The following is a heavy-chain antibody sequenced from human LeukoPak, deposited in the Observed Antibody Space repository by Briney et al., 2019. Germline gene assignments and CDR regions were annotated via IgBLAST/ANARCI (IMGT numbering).Heavy chain of an antibody. CDR3: ARDRVGLIVVVPATDFDY. CDR2: ISGSDGST. V-gene: IGHV3-23*01. D-gene: IGHD2-2*01. J-gene: IGHJ4*02. Sequence: GGSLRLSCAASGFSFSSYAMSWVRQAPGKGLEWVSGISGSDGSTYYADSVKGRFTISRDNSKNTLYLQMNSLRAEDTAVYYCARDRVGLIVVVPATDFDYWGQGTLVTVSS. CDR1: GFSFSSYA.